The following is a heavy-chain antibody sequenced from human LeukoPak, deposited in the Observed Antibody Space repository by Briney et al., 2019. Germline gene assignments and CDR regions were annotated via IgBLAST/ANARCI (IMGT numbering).Heavy chain of an antibody. Sequence: GGSLRLSCATSGFTFSDYSMNWVRQAPGKGLEWVSNIRGSGPGSGSGTYYADSVKGRFIISRDNAKNLVYLQMNSLRAEDSAFYYCGRDLDWGFDYWGQGALVTVSS. V-gene: IGHV3-48*04. J-gene: IGHJ4*02. CDR2: IRGSGPGSGSGT. CDR1: GFTFSDYS. CDR3: GRDLDWGFDY. D-gene: IGHD7-27*01.